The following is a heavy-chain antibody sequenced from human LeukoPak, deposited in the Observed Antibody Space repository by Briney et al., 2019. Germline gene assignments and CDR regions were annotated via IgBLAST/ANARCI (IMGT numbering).Heavy chain of an antibody. CDR3: ARVDYGSGSYFDY. J-gene: IGHJ4*02. CDR2: IYSGGST. CDR1: GFTFSRYI. V-gene: IGHV3-53*01. Sequence: GGSLRLSCAVSGFTFSRYIMNWVRQAPGKGLEWVSVIYSGGSTDYADSVKGRFAISRDNSKNMLYLQLNSLRAEDTAVYYCARVDYGSGSYFDYWGQGTLVTVSS. D-gene: IGHD3-10*01.